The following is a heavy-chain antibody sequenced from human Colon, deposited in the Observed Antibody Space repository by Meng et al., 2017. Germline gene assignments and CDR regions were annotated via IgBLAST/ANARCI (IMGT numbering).Heavy chain of an antibody. Sequence: QVQWHRQVPGLLRPPRTLSHTFAISGDSVSSNRAVWHWVRQHPSRGLEWLGQTYYRSEWQNHYGVSVKSRITINADTSRNHFSLHLNSVTPEDTAVYYCTTWYGEYWGQGTLVTVSS. D-gene: IGHD3-10*01. V-gene: IGHV6-1*01. CDR1: GDSVSSNRAV. CDR3: TTWYGEY. CDR2: TYYRSEWQN. J-gene: IGHJ4*02.